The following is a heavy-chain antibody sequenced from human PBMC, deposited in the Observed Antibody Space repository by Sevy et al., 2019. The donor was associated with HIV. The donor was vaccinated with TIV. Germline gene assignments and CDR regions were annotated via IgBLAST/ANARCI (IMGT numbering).Heavy chain of an antibody. Sequence: GGSLRLSCAASGFTFSSYGMHWVRQAPGKGLEWVAVISYDGSNKYYADSVKGRFTISRDNSKNTLFLQMNSLRAEDTAGYYCTKDREYSYGFGYFDYWGQGTLVTVSS. CDR2: ISYDGSNK. V-gene: IGHV3-30*18. D-gene: IGHD5-18*01. CDR1: GFTFSSYG. CDR3: TKDREYSYGFGYFDY. J-gene: IGHJ4*02.